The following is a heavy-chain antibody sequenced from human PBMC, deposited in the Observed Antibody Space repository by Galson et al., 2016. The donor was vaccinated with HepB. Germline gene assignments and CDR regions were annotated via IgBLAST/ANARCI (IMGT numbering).Heavy chain of an antibody. J-gene: IGHJ4*02. Sequence: SLRLSCAASGFTSSSYGMHWVRQAPGKGLEWVAIIWYDGSRKEYADFVKGRFTISRDDPKNTLYLQMNNLGAEDTAVYYCARDLSLGSGSDRGQGTLVTVSS. V-gene: IGHV3-33*08. CDR2: IWYDGSRK. CDR1: GFTSSSYG. CDR3: ARDLSLGSGSD. D-gene: IGHD3-10*01.